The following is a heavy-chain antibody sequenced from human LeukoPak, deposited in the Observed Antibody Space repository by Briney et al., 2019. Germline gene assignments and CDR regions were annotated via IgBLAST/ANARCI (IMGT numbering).Heavy chain of an antibody. CDR3: AREDYDYVWGSANWFDP. J-gene: IGHJ5*02. CDR2: IYTRGST. V-gene: IGHV4-4*07. D-gene: IGHD3-16*01. Sequence: SETLSPTCAVYGGSFSGYYWSWIRQPAAKGLEWIGRIYTRGSTNYNPSLKSRVTISVDTSKNQFSLKLSSVTAADTVVYYCAREDYDYVWGSANWFDPWGQGTLVTVSS. CDR1: GGSFSGYY.